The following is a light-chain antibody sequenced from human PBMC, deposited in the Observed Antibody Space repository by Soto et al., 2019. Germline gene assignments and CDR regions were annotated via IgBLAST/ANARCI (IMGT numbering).Light chain of an antibody. V-gene: IGKV1-5*01. CDR1: QSISNY. J-gene: IGKJ1*01. Sequence: DIQMTQSPSTLSASVRDRVTITCRASQSISNYLAWYHQKPGKAPNLLIYDASSLESGVPSRFSGSGSGTEFTLTISSLQPDDFATYYCQQYKSYSPWTFGQGTKVEIK. CDR3: QQYKSYSPWT. CDR2: DAS.